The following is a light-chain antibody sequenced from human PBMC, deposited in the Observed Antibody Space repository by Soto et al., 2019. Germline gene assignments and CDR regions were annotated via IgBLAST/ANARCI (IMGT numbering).Light chain of an antibody. CDR3: TSWTTSTTMI. V-gene: IGLV2-14*03. Sequence: QSALTQPASVSGSPGQSITISCTGTRGDIGAYNFVSWYQQHPGEVPKLILYDVNVRPSGVSNRFSGSKSGNTASLTISGIQAEDEADYYCTSWTTSTTMIFGGGTKLTVL. CDR1: RGDIGAYNF. CDR2: DVN. J-gene: IGLJ2*01.